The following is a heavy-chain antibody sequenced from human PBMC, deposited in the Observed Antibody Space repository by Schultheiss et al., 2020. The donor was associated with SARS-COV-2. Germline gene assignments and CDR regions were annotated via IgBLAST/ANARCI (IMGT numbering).Heavy chain of an antibody. J-gene: IGHJ4*02. CDR2: IRSKANSYAT. D-gene: IGHD6-25*01. CDR3: ARGAGSAWFAY. Sequence: GGSLRLSCAASGFTFSGSAMHWVRQASGKGLEWVGRIRSKANSYATAYAASVKGRFTISRDTAKSSLFLQMSSLRGDDTAVYYCARGAGSAWFAYWGRGTLVTVSS. CDR1: GFTFSGSA. V-gene: IGHV3-73*01.